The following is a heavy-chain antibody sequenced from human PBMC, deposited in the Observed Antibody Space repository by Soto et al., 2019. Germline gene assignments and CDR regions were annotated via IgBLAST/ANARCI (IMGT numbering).Heavy chain of an antibody. CDR1: GFTFSSYG. CDR2: IWYDGSNK. J-gene: IGHJ5*02. D-gene: IGHD2-15*01. CDR3: AREGACSGRSCQPDP. V-gene: IGHV3-33*01. Sequence: QVQLVESGGGVVQPGRSLRLSCAASGFTFSSYGMHWVRQAPGKGLEWVAVIWYDGSNKYYADSVKGRFTISRDNSKNTLYLQMNSLRAEDTAVYYCAREGACSGRSCQPDPWGQGTLVTVSS.